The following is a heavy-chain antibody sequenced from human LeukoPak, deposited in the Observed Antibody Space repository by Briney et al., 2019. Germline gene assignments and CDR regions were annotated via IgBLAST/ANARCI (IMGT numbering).Heavy chain of an antibody. D-gene: IGHD3-3*01. V-gene: IGHV4-30-4*08. Sequence: SQTLSLTCTASGGSIRSGDYYWSWIRQPPGKGLEWIGYIYYSGSTYYNPSLKSRVTISVDTSKNQFSLKLSSVTAADTAVYYCARANTIFGVVIILDYYYMDVWGKGTTVTVSS. J-gene: IGHJ6*03. CDR2: IYYSGST. CDR3: ARANTIFGVVIILDYYYMDV. CDR1: GGSIRSGDYY.